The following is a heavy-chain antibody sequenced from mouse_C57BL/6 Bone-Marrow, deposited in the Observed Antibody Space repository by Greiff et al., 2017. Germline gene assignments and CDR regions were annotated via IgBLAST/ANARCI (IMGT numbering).Heavy chain of an antibody. D-gene: IGHD1-1*01. CDR3: AMEGNTTVYYAMDY. CDR2: IDPSDSYT. V-gene: IGHV1-69*01. J-gene: IGHJ4*01. Sequence: QVQLQQPGAELVMPGASVKLSCKASGYTFTSYWMHWVKQRPGQGLEWIGEIDPSDSYTNYNQKFKGKSTLTVDKSSSTAYMQLSSLTSEYSAVYYCAMEGNTTVYYAMDYWGQGTSVTVSS. CDR1: GYTFTSYW.